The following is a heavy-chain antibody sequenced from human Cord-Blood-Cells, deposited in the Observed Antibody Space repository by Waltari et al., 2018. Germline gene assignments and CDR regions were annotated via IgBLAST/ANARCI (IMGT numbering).Heavy chain of an antibody. V-gene: IGHV3-21*01. CDR3: ARGGGSGSY. J-gene: IGHJ4*02. D-gene: IGHD3-10*01. CDR2: ISSSSSYI. CDR1: GFTFSSYR. Sequence: EVQLVESGGGLVKPGGSLRLSCAASGFTFSSYRMNWVRQAPGKGLCWVSSISSSSSYIYYADSVKGRFTISRDNAKNSLYLQMTSLRAEDTAVYYCARGGGSGSYWGQGTLVTVSS.